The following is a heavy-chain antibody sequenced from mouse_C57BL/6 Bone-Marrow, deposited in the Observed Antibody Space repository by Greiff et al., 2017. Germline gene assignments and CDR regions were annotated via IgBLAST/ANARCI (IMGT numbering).Heavy chain of an antibody. CDR3: ARQTAPSFDY. J-gene: IGHJ2*01. CDR1: GYAFSSSW. Sequence: VQLHQSGPELVKPGASVKISCKASGYAFSSSWMNWVKHRPGKGLEWIGRSYPGDGDTNYNGKFKGKATLTADKSSSTAYMQLSSLTSEDSAVYFCARQTAPSFDYWGQGTTLTVSS. CDR2: SYPGDGDT. D-gene: IGHD3-2*01. V-gene: IGHV1-82*01.